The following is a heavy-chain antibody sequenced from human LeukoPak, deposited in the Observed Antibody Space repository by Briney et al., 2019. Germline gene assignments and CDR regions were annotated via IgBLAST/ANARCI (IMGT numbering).Heavy chain of an antibody. CDR3: ARRVKILCTNGVCSQYYFDY. V-gene: IGHV4-34*01. CDR2: INHSGST. J-gene: IGHJ4*02. Sequence: PSETLSLTCAVYGGSFSGYYWSWIRQPPGKGLEWIGEINHSGSTNYNPPLKSRVTISVDTSKNQFSLKLSSVTAADTAVYYCARRVKILCTNGVCSQYYFDYWGQGTLVTVSS. D-gene: IGHD2-8*01. CDR1: GGSFSGYY.